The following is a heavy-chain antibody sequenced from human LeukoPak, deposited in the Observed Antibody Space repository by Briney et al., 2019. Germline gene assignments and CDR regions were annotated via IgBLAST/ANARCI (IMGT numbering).Heavy chain of an antibody. CDR2: VNHSGTT. D-gene: IGHD2-2*02. Sequence: SETLSLTCAVYDGLFSGYYWSWIRQPPRMGLEWIGEVNHSGTTNYNPSLKSRGTISVDTSKSQFSLTLTSVPAADTAVYYCARVPDCSTTSCYTLGWLDPWGQGTLVTVSS. CDR3: ARVPDCSTTSCYTLGWLDP. V-gene: IGHV4-34*01. J-gene: IGHJ5*02. CDR1: DGLFSGYY.